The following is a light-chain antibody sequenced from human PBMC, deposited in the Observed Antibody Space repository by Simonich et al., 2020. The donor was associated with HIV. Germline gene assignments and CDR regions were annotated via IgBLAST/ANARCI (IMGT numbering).Light chain of an antibody. V-gene: IGKV3D-15*01. CDR2: GVS. Sequence: IVMTQSPATLSVSPGARATLSCRASQSVSSVLAWFQQHPGQAPRLLIYGVSTRATGIPARFSGSGSGTDFTLTISSLQSEDFAVYYCQQYNYWPRTFGQGTKLEIK. CDR3: QQYNYWPRT. CDR1: QSVSSV. J-gene: IGKJ2*01.